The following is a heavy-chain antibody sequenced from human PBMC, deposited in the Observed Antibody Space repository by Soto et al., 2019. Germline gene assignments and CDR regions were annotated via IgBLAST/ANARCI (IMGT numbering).Heavy chain of an antibody. CDR3: ARELGGSYYAPVDS. V-gene: IGHV1-18*01. J-gene: IGHJ4*02. CDR1: GYTFPSYG. CDR2: ISAYNGNT. Sequence: QVQLVQSGAEVKKPGASVKVSCKASGYTFPSYGITWVRQAPGQGLEWMGWISAYNGNTKYAQKLQGRVAMTTDTSASGAYREVRSLRSDDTAVYYWARELGGSYYAPVDSWGQGTLVTVSS. D-gene: IGHD1-26*01.